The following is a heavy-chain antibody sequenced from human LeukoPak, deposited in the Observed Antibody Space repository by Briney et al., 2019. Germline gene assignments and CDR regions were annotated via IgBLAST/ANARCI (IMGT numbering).Heavy chain of an antibody. CDR3: ARYGVSSSRSYIDY. CDR1: GFTFSTYS. J-gene: IGHJ4*02. V-gene: IGHV3-21*01. Sequence: GGSLRLSCEASGFTFSTYSMNWVRHARGKGLEWVSTITYDSDYIYYTDSVKGRFTISRDNAKKSLYLQMNSLRDDDTAVYYCARYGVSSSRSYIDYWGQGTLVTVSS. D-gene: IGHD2-2*01. CDR2: ITYDSDYI.